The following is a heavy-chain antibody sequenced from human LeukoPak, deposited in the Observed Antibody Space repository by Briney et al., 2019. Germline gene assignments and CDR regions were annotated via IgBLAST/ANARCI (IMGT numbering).Heavy chain of an antibody. CDR3: ARVFGPSLGFLGPYYYYYGMDV. J-gene: IGHJ6*02. Sequence: GGSLRLSCAASGFIFSSYSMNWVRQAPGKGLEWVSSISSSSSYIYYADSVKGRFTISRDNAKNSLYLQMNSLRAEDTAVYYCARVFGPSLGFLGPYYYYYGMDVWGQGTTVTVSS. V-gene: IGHV3-21*01. CDR2: ISSSSSYI. D-gene: IGHD3-10*01. CDR1: GFIFSSYS.